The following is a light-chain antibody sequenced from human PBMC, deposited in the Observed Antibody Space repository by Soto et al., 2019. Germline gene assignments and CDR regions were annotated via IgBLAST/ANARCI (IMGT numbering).Light chain of an antibody. J-gene: IGKJ2*01. CDR2: GAS. CDR1: QRISSN. V-gene: IGKV3-15*01. CDR3: QQYNIWPPYT. Sequence: EIVMTQSPATLSVSPGERATLYCKASQRISSNIAWYQQKPGQPPRLLIYGASTRATGIPARFSGSGSGTEFTLTISGLQSEDFALYYCQQYNIWPPYTFGQGTKLEIK.